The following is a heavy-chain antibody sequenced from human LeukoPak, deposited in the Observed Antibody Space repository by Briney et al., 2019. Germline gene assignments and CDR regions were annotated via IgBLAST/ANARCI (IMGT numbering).Heavy chain of an antibody. Sequence: GGSLRPSCSASGFPFSSYAMHWVRQAPGKGLEYVSAISDSGGSTYYADSVKGRFTISRDNSKNTLYLQMSSLRAEDTAVYFCVRGYSFGPYGMDVWGQGTTVTVSS. V-gene: IGHV3-64D*09. D-gene: IGHD2-15*01. CDR3: VRGYSFGPYGMDV. CDR2: ISDSGGST. CDR1: GFPFSSYA. J-gene: IGHJ6*02.